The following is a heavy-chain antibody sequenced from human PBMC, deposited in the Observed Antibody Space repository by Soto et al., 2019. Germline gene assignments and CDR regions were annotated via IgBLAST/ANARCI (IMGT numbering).Heavy chain of an antibody. CDR3: ARAENSYGWEAFDI. D-gene: IGHD5-18*01. Sequence: QVQLVQSGAEVQKPGASVKVSCKASGYTFTGYYMHWVRQAPGQGLEWMGWINPNSGGTNYAQKFQGWVTMTRDTSISTAYMELSRLRSDDTAVYYCARAENSYGWEAFDIWGQGTMVTVSS. J-gene: IGHJ3*02. V-gene: IGHV1-2*04. CDR1: GYTFTGYY. CDR2: INPNSGGT.